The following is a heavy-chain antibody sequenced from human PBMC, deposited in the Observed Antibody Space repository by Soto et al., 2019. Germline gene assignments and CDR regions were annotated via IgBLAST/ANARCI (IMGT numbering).Heavy chain of an antibody. V-gene: IGHV3-30*18. D-gene: IGHD3-22*01. CDR2: ISYDGNEK. CDR3: AKGSTLIVVNHLDY. Sequence: GSLRLSCAATGFAFSNYGMHWVRQAPGKGREWVAAISYDGNEKYYADSLQGRFTISRDNSKNALYLQVNSLRGEDTAVYYCAKGSTLIVVNHLDYCGHGTLVTVSS. CDR1: GFAFSNYG. J-gene: IGHJ4*01.